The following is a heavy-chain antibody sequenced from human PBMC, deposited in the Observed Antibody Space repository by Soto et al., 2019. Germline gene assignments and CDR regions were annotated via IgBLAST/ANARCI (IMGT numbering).Heavy chain of an antibody. J-gene: IGHJ4*02. Sequence: ASVKVSCKASGYTFTGYYMHWVRQAPGQGLEWMGWINPNSGDTNYAQKFQGRVTMTRDTSITTAYMELSRLRSDDAAVYYCARVYSSSADYVYWGQGTLVTV. D-gene: IGHD6-6*01. CDR3: ARVYSSSADYVY. CDR1: GYTFTGYY. CDR2: INPNSGDT. V-gene: IGHV1-2*02.